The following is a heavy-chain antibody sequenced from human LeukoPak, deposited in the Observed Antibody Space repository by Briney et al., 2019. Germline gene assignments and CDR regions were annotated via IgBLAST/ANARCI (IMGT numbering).Heavy chain of an antibody. J-gene: IGHJ4*01. D-gene: IGHD5-24*01. CDR1: EFTFSSYS. V-gene: IGHV3-48*01. Sequence: PGGSLRLSCAASEFTFSSYSMNWVRQAPGKGLEWVSYISSSSSTIYYADSVKGRFTISRDNAKNSLYLQMNSLRAEDTAVYYCARDSRATLNYFDYWGHGTLVTVSS. CDR3: ARDSRATLNYFDY. CDR2: ISSSSSTI.